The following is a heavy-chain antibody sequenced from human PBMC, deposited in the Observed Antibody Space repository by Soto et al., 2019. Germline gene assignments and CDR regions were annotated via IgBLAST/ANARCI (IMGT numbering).Heavy chain of an antibody. J-gene: IGHJ5*02. Sequence: QVQLQESGPGLVKPSETLSLTCTVSGGSISSYYWSWIRQPAGKGLEWIGRIYTSGSTNYNPPLQSRVTMSVDTSKTQFSLKLSSVTAADTAVYYCAREGSGSYYMKGGWFDPWGQGTLVTVSS. V-gene: IGHV4-4*07. D-gene: IGHD3-10*01. CDR3: AREGSGSYYMKGGWFDP. CDR1: GGSISSYY. CDR2: IYTSGST.